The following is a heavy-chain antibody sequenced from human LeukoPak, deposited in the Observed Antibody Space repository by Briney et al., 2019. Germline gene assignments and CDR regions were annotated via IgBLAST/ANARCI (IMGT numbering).Heavy chain of an antibody. CDR2: ISGSGGST. CDR3: AKTGGSSSWYGHDAFDI. D-gene: IGHD6-13*01. CDR1: GFTFSSYA. J-gene: IGHJ3*02. Sequence: GGSLRPSCAASGFTFSSYAMSWVRQAPGKGLEWVSAISGSGGSTYYADSVKGRFTISRDNSKNTLYLQMNSLRAEDTAVYYCAKTGGSSSWYGHDAFDIWGQGTMVTVSS. V-gene: IGHV3-23*01.